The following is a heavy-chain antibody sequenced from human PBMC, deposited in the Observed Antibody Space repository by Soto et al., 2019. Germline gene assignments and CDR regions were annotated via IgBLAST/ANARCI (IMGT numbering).Heavy chain of an antibody. V-gene: IGHV4-31*03. Sequence: SETLSLTCTVSGGSISSGGYYWSWIRQHPGKGLEWIGYIYYSGSTYYNPSLKSRVTISVDTSKNQFSLKLSSVTAADTAVYYCARDQGEDYGDYGGLGMDVWGQGTTVTVSS. J-gene: IGHJ6*02. CDR1: GGSISSGGYY. D-gene: IGHD4-17*01. CDR3: ARDQGEDYGDYGGLGMDV. CDR2: IYYSGST.